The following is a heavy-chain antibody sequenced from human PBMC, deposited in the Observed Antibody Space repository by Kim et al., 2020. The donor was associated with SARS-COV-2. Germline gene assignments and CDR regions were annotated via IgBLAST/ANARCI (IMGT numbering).Heavy chain of an antibody. V-gene: IGHV4-39*01. CDR3: ATRSRYYYDSSATTNDY. D-gene: IGHD3-22*01. Sequence: SETLSLTCTVSGGSISSSSYYWGWIRQPPGKGLEWIGSIYYSGSTYYNPSLKSRVTISVDTSKNQFSLKLSSVTAADTAVYYCATRSRYYYDSSATTNDYWGQGTLVTVSS. J-gene: IGHJ4*02. CDR2: IYYSGST. CDR1: GGSISSSSYY.